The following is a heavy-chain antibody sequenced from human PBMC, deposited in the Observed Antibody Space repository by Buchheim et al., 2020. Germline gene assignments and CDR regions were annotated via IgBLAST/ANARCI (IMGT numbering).Heavy chain of an antibody. Sequence: EVFLVQSGAEVKKPGESLKISCKATGYKFTSYWIAWVRQTPGKGLEWMGIIYPGDSDTTYSPSFQGQVKFSVDTSITPAYLQWGNLKTSDTAIYYCARQDSGAYGYWGQGT. CDR2: IYPGDSDT. CDR1: GYKFTSYW. V-gene: IGHV5-51*01. CDR3: ARQDSGAYGY. J-gene: IGHJ4*02. D-gene: IGHD1-26*01.